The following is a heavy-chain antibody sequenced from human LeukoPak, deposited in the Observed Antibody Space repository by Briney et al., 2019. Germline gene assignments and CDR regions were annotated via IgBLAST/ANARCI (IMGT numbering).Heavy chain of an antibody. J-gene: IGHJ6*02. CDR3: ARRSYDSSGYYGDYGMDV. D-gene: IGHD3-22*01. CDR2: IYYGGST. V-gene: IGHV4-59*01. CDR1: GGTISSYY. Sequence: SETLSLTCTVSGGTISSYYWSWVRQPPGKGLEWIGDIYYGGSTNYTASVKGRVTISVDTSKNTFSLKLSSVTAADTAVYYCARRSYDSSGYYGDYGMDVWGQGTTVTVSS.